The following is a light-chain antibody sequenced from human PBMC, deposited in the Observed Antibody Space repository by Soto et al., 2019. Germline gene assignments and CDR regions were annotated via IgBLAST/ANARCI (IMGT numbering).Light chain of an antibody. CDR2: KVS. V-gene: IGKV2-30*01. Sequence: VMTQSPLSLPVTLGHPASSSCKSRQNLLYSDGNTYLNWFQQRPGQSPRRLIAKVSNRDSGVPGRFSGSGSGSDFTLKISRVEAEAVGIYYCMQATHWPFTFGQGTKLEI. J-gene: IGKJ2*01. CDR3: MQATHWPFT. CDR1: QNLLYSDGNTY.